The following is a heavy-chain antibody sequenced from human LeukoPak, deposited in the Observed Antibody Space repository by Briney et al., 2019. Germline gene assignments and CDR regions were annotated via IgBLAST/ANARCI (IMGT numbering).Heavy chain of an antibody. Sequence: KAGGSLRLSCAASGFTFSSYSMNWVRQAPGKGLEWVSSISSSGSYIYYADSVKGRFTISRDNAENSLYLQMNSLRAEDTAVYYCARDRNPYCSGGSCYFPWWYWGQGTLVTVSS. V-gene: IGHV3-21*01. CDR2: ISSSGSYI. J-gene: IGHJ4*02. D-gene: IGHD2-15*01. CDR1: GFTFSSYS. CDR3: ARDRNPYCSGGSCYFPWWY.